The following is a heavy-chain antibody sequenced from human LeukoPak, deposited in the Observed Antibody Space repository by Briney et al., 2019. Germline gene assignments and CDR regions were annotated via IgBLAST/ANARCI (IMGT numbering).Heavy chain of an antibody. CDR1: GFTFSSYG. CDR3: AKTIVGAAWFDP. V-gene: IGHV3-30*18. D-gene: IGHD1-26*01. Sequence: GRSLRLSCAASGFTFSSYGMHWVRQAPGKGLEWVAVISYDGSNNYYADSVKGRFTISRDNSKNTLYLQMNSLRAEDTAVYYCAKTIVGAAWFDPWGQGTLVTVSS. CDR2: ISYDGSNN. J-gene: IGHJ5*02.